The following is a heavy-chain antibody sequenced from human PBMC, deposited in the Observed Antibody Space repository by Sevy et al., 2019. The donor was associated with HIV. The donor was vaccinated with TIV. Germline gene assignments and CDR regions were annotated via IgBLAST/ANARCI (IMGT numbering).Heavy chain of an antibody. Sequence: SETLSLICTVSGGYISSYYWSWIRQPPGKGLEWVGYIYYNGNTKYNPSLKSRVTISVDTSKNQLSLKLTPVTAADTAGYYCARVSYYYDSGGRPLYSFDYWGQGTLVTVSS. CDR2: IYYNGNT. V-gene: IGHV4-59*13. CDR3: ARVSYYYDSGGRPLYSFDY. D-gene: IGHD3-22*01. J-gene: IGHJ4*02. CDR1: GGYISSYY.